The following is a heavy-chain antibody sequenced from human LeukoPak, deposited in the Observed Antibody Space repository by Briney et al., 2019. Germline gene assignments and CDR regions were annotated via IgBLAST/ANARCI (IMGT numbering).Heavy chain of an antibody. V-gene: IGHV4-61*01. CDR3: ARDRDAFDI. J-gene: IGHJ3*02. CDR1: GYSISSGYY. Sequence: SPSETLSLTCAVSGYSISSGYYWGWIRQPPGKGLEWIGYIYYSGSTNYNPSLKSRVTISVDTSKNQFSLKLSSVTAADTAVYYCARDRDAFDIWGQGTMVTVSS. CDR2: IYYSGST.